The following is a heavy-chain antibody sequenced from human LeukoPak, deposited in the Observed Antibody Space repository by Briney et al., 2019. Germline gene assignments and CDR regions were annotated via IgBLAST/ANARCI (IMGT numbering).Heavy chain of an antibody. CDR2: IKQDGGEK. Sequence: GGSLRLSCAASGFTFSNYWMNWVRQAPGKGLEGVANIKQDGGEKSYVDSVKGRFTISRDNAKNSLHLQMNGLRAEDTAVYFCARDRGGSASNGFDAFDIWGQGTMVTASS. J-gene: IGHJ3*02. D-gene: IGHD3-10*01. CDR3: ARDRGGSASNGFDAFDI. CDR1: GFTFSNYW. V-gene: IGHV3-7*01.